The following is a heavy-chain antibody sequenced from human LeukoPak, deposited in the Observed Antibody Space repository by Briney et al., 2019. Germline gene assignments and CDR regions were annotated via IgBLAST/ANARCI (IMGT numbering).Heavy chain of an antibody. J-gene: IGHJ4*02. CDR3: ATGELWFGEYGFDY. V-gene: IGHV1-18*01. CDR1: GYTFTSYG. Sequence: ASVKVSCKASGYTFTSYGISWVRQAPGQGLEWMGWISAYNGNTNYAQKLQGRVTMTEDTSTDTAYMELSSLRSEDTAVYYCATGELWFGEYGFDYWGQGTMVTVSS. D-gene: IGHD3-10*01. CDR2: ISAYNGNT.